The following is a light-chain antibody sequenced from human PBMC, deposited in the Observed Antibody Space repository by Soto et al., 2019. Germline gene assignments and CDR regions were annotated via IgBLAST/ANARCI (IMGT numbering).Light chain of an antibody. CDR3: SSYAGARTYVL. CDR2: EVN. Sequence: QSALTQPPSASGSPGQSVAISCTGTSSDVGGYNYVSWYQQHPGKAPKLMIYEVNKRPSGVPDRFSGSKSGNTASLTVSGLQAEDEADYYCSSYAGARTYVLFGGGTKLTVL. CDR1: SSDVGGYNY. V-gene: IGLV2-8*01. J-gene: IGLJ3*02.